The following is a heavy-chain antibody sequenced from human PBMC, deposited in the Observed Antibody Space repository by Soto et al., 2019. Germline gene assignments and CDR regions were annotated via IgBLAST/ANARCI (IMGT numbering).Heavy chain of an antibody. CDR2: TGLNGRTT. V-gene: IGHV3-23*01. J-gene: IGHJ4*02. CDR1: GFTFSMSA. Sequence: EVQLLESGGGLVQPGGSLRLSCAASGFTFSMSAMTWVRQAPGKGLEWVSTTGLNGRTTYYADSVKGRFTVSRDNSKNTLDLQMSSLRDEDTAVYYCATVHSTSRSFDYWGQGTLVTVSS. CDR3: ATVHSTSRSFDY. D-gene: IGHD6-6*01.